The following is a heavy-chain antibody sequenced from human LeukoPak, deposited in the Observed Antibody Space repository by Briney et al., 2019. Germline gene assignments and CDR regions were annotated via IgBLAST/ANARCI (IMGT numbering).Heavy chain of an antibody. CDR2: ISSSGNTT. D-gene: IGHD3-22*01. V-gene: IGHV3-48*03. CDR1: GFTFSGYE. J-gene: IGHJ4*02. Sequence: GGSLRLSCAASGFTFSGYEMNWVRQAPGKGLEWVSYISSSGNTTYHADSVKGRFTISTDNAKNTLYLQMNSLRAEDTAVYYCARERDKYYYDSSGYYDYWGQGTLVTVSS. CDR3: ARERDKYYYDSSGYYDY.